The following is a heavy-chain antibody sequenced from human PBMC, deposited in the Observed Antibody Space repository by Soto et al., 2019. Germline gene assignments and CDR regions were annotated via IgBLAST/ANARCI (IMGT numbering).Heavy chain of an antibody. Sequence: EASVKVSCKASGGTFSSYTISWVRQAPGQGLEWMGRIIPILGIANYAQKFQGRVTITADKSTSTAYMELSSLRSEDTAVYYCASLGVKYCSGGSCHTGEAFDIWG. CDR3: ASLGVKYCSGGSCHTGEAFDI. CDR1: GGTFSSYT. J-gene: IGHJ3*02. V-gene: IGHV1-69*02. CDR2: IIPILGIA. D-gene: IGHD2-15*01.